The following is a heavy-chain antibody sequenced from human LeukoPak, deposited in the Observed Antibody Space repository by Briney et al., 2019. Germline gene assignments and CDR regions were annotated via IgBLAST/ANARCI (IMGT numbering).Heavy chain of an antibody. Sequence: PGGSLRLSCAASGFTFSNSDMHWVRQAAGKGLEWVSAIGTVGDTYYPGSVKGRFTISGDNAKNSLYLQMNSLRAEDTALYYCARAFPYYYDSSGYYYVDYWGQGTLVTVSS. D-gene: IGHD3-22*01. J-gene: IGHJ4*02. V-gene: IGHV3-13*01. CDR2: IGTVGDT. CDR3: ARAFPYYYDSSGYYYVDY. CDR1: GFTFSNSD.